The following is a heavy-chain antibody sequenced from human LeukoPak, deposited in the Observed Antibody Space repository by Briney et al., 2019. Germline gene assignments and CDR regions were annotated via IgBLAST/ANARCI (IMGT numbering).Heavy chain of an antibody. D-gene: IGHD4-17*01. Sequence: GGSLRLSCAASGFTFSSYAMSWVRQAPGKGLEWVSVIYSGGSTYYADSVKGRFTISRDNSKNTLYLQMNSLRAEDTAVYYCARDVTKHYGDYQGWGQGTLVTVSS. CDR1: GFTFSSYA. V-gene: IGHV3-66*01. CDR2: IYSGGST. J-gene: IGHJ4*02. CDR3: ARDVTKHYGDYQG.